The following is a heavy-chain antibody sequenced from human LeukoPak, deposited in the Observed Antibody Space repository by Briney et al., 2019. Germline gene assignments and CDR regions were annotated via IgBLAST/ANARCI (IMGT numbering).Heavy chain of an antibody. CDR1: GFTFDDYA. CDR3: AKPSAGYYYYYYMDV. J-gene: IGHJ6*03. Sequence: GGSLRLSCAASGFTFDDYAMHWVRQAPGKGLEWVSGISWNSGSIGYADSVKGRFTISRDNAKNSLYLQMNSLRAEDTAVYYCAKPSAGYYYYYYMDVWGKGTTVTVSS. CDR2: ISWNSGSI. V-gene: IGHV3-9*01. D-gene: IGHD6-13*01.